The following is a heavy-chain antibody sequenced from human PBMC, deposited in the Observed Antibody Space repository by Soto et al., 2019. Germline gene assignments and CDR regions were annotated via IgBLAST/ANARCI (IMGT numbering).Heavy chain of an antibody. J-gene: IGHJ4*02. CDR1: GFTFDDYA. CDR2: ISWNSGSI. Sequence: GGSLRLSCAASGFTFDDYAMHWVRQAPGKGLEWGSGISWNSGSIGYADSVKGRFTISRDNAKNSLYLQMNSLRAEDTALYYCAKGTSIMITFGGAGFDYWGQGTLVTVSS. CDR3: AKGTSIMITFGGAGFDY. V-gene: IGHV3-9*01. D-gene: IGHD3-16*01.